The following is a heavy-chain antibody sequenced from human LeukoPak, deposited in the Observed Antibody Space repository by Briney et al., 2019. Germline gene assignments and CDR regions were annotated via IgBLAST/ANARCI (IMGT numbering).Heavy chain of an antibody. V-gene: IGHV3-48*01. Sequence: GGSLRLSCAASGFTFSSYSMNWVRQAPGRGLEWVSYILFSSSTIYYADSVKGRFTISRDNAKNSLYLQMNTLRAEDTAVYYCARDGGYSYEFDYWGQGTLVTVSS. D-gene: IGHD5-18*01. CDR2: ILFSSSTI. CDR1: GFTFSSYS. CDR3: ARDGGYSYEFDY. J-gene: IGHJ4*02.